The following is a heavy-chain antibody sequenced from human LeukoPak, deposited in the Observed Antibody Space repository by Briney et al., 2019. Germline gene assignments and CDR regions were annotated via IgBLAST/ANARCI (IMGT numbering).Heavy chain of an antibody. V-gene: IGHV1-24*01. Sequence: ASVKVSCKVSGYTLTELSMHWVRQAPGKGLEWMGGFDPEDGETIYAQKFQGRVTMTEDTSTDTAYMELSSLRSDDTAVYYCARAEGYGSGSYYIFDAFDIWGQGTMVTVSS. CDR1: GYTLTELS. J-gene: IGHJ3*02. D-gene: IGHD3-10*01. CDR3: ARAEGYGSGSYYIFDAFDI. CDR2: FDPEDGET.